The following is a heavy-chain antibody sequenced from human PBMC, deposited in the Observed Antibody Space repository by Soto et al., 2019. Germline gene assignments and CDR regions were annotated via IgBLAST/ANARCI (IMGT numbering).Heavy chain of an antibody. CDR1: GYTFTSYG. V-gene: IGHV1-18*01. CDR3: ATRSPAFDY. Sequence: QVQLVQSGPEVEKHGASVKVSCKTSGYTFTSYGISWVRQAPGQGLEWMGWISTDKGKTNYAQKFQGRVTMTTDTSTSTAYMELRSLTSDDTAVYYCATRSPAFDYWGQGTLVTVS. J-gene: IGHJ4*02. CDR2: ISTDKGKT.